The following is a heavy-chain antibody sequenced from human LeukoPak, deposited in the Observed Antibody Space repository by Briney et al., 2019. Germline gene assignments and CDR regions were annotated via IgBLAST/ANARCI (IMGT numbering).Heavy chain of an antibody. V-gene: IGHV4-38-2*01. CDR2: IYHSGST. D-gene: IGHD1-14*01. CDR3: ARGLTPGMDWFDP. CDR1: GYSISSDNY. Sequence: PSETLSLTCAVSGYSISSDNYWVWIRQPPGQGLEWTGGIYHSGSTYYNPSLKSRVTISVDTSKNQFSLKLSSVTAADTAVYYCARGLTPGMDWFDPWGQGTLVTVSS. J-gene: IGHJ5*02.